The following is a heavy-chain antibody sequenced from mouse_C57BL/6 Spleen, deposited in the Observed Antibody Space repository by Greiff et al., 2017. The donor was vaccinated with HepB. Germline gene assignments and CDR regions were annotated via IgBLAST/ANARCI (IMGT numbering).Heavy chain of an antibody. Sequence: VKLMESGAELARPGASVKLSCKASGYTFTSYGISWVKQRTGQGLEWIGEIYPRSGNTYYNEKFKGKATLTADKSSSTAYMELRSLTSEDSAVYFCAKETAQAPYAMDYWGQGTSVTVSS. V-gene: IGHV1-81*01. D-gene: IGHD3-2*02. CDR2: IYPRSGNT. CDR3: AKETAQAPYAMDY. CDR1: GYTFTSYG. J-gene: IGHJ4*01.